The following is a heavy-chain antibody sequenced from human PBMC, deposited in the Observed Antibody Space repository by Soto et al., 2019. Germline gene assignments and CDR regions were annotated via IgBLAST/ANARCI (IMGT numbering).Heavy chain of an antibody. CDR2: IIPILGIA. D-gene: IGHD6-13*01. J-gene: IGHJ6*02. CDR1: GGTFSSYT. CDR3: ARSPGIAAAGGRYYYYYGMDV. Sequence: ASVKVSCKASGGTFSSYTISWVRQAPGQGLEWMGRIIPILGIANYAQKFQGRVTITADKSTSTAYMELSSLRSEDTAVYYCARSPGIAAAGGRYYYYYGMDVWGQGTTVTVSS. V-gene: IGHV1-69*02.